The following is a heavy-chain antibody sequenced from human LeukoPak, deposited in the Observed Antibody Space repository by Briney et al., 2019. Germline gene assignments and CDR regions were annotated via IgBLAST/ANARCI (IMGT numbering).Heavy chain of an antibody. D-gene: IGHD6-19*01. CDR2: IRYDGSNK. V-gene: IGHV3-30*02. CDR1: GFTFSSYG. CDR3: AKFPVAGSDY. J-gene: IGHJ4*02. Sequence: GGSLRLSCAASGFTFSSYGMHWVRQAPGKGLEWVAFIRYDGSNKYYADSVKGRFTISRDNSRNTLYLQMNSPRAEDTAVYYCAKFPVAGSDYWGQGTLVTVSS.